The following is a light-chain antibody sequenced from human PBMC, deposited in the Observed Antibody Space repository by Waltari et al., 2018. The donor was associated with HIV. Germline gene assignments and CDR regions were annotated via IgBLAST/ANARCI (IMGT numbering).Light chain of an antibody. V-gene: IGLV1-47*01. Sequence: SVPSQPPPASGTPGQSVPFSCSGTHSNIRNSYVYWYHHLPVTAPKLIIHRNNQRPSGVPDRFSGSKSGTSASLVISGRRSEDEADYHCAAWDDSLDGPVVFGGGTKLTV. CDR2: RNN. CDR1: HSNIRNSY. J-gene: IGLJ2*01. CDR3: AAWDDSLDGPVV.